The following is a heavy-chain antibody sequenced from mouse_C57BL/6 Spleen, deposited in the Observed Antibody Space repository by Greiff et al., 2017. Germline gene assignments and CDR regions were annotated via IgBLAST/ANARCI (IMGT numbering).Heavy chain of an antibody. Sequence: EVQLQQSGPELVKPGASVKISCKASGYTFTDYYMNWVKQSHGKSLEWIGDINPNNGGTSYNQKFKGKATLTVDKSSSTSYMELRSLTSEDSAVYYGASGDYYGSSDWYFDVWGTGTTVTVSS. CDR3: ASGDYYGSSDWYFDV. V-gene: IGHV1-26*01. CDR2: INPNNGGT. CDR1: GYTFTDYY. J-gene: IGHJ1*03. D-gene: IGHD1-1*01.